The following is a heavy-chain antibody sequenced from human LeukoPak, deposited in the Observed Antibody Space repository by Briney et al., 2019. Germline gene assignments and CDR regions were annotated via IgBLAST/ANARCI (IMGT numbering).Heavy chain of an antibody. Sequence: SETLSLTCAVSGDSITSGDYYWAWIRQPPGEGLAWIGTIYYSGSTYYTPSLKSRVTISVDTSKNQFSLKLSSVTAADTAVYYCARGAYGYNCWGQGTLVTVSS. CDR1: GDSITSGDYY. J-gene: IGHJ4*02. V-gene: IGHV4-39*07. CDR2: IYYSGST. D-gene: IGHD5-24*01. CDR3: ARGAYGYNC.